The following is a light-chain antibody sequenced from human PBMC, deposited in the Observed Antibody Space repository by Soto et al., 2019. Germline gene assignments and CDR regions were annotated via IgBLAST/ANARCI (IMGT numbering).Light chain of an antibody. J-gene: IGLJ1*01. CDR1: SSDVGSYNL. V-gene: IGLV2-23*02. Sequence: QSALTQPASVSGSPGQSITISCTGTSSDVGSYNLVSWYQQHPGKAPKLMIYEVSKRPSGVSNRFSRSKSGNTASLTISGLQAEDEADYYCCSYADSSTYYVFGTGTKLTVL. CDR2: EVS. CDR3: CSYADSSTYYV.